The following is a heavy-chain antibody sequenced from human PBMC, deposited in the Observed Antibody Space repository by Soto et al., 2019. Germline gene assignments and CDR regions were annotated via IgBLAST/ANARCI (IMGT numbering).Heavy chain of an antibody. V-gene: IGHV1-3*05. J-gene: IGHJ4*02. CDR2: INAGNGNT. CDR1: GYTFTSYA. Sequence: QVQLVQSGAEEKKPGASVKVSCKASGYTFTSYAMHWVRQAPGQRLEWMGWINAGNGNTKYSQKFQGRVTITRDTSASTAAKELRSRRSEDTAVDYCARSIVVVTALDYWGQGTLVTVSS. CDR3: ARSIVVVTALDY. D-gene: IGHD2-21*02.